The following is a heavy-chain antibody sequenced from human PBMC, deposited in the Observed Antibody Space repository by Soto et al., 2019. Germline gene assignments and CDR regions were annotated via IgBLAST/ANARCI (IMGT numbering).Heavy chain of an antibody. D-gene: IGHD5-12*01. Sequence: ASVKVSCKASGYTFTSYAMHWVRQAPGQRLEWMGWINAGNGNTKYSQKFQGRVTITRDTSASTAYMELSSLRSEDTAVYYCATGGYCGYPYYYYGMYVSSQRTTVTVSS. CDR1: GYTFTSYA. CDR2: INAGNGNT. V-gene: IGHV1-3*01. CDR3: ATGGYCGYPYYYYGMYV. J-gene: IGHJ6*02.